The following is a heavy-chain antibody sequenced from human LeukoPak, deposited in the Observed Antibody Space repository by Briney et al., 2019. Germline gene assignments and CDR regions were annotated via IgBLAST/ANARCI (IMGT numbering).Heavy chain of an antibody. CDR2: FYPGDSAT. CDR1: GYSFTSYW. J-gene: IGHJ4*02. Sequence: GESLKISCKGSGYSFTSYWIGWVRQMPGKGLEWMGIFYPGDSATRYSPSFQGQVTISADKSISTAYLQWSSLKASDTAMYYCASTTMVRGVTSYFDSWGQGTVVTVSS. D-gene: IGHD3-10*01. V-gene: IGHV5-51*01. CDR3: ASTTMVRGVTSYFDS.